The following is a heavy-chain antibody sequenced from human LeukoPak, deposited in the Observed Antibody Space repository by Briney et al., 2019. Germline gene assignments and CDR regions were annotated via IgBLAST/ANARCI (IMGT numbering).Heavy chain of an antibody. CDR3: ARRPNYYDSSDLGYYYYYGMDV. Sequence: SETLSLTCTVSGRSISSYYWSWIRQPPGKGLEWIGYIYYSGSTNYNPSLKSRVTISVDTSKNQFSLKLSSVTAADTAVYYCARRPNYYDSSDLGYYYYYGMDVWGQGTTVTVSS. J-gene: IGHJ6*02. D-gene: IGHD3-22*01. CDR1: GRSISSYY. V-gene: IGHV4-59*08. CDR2: IYYSGST.